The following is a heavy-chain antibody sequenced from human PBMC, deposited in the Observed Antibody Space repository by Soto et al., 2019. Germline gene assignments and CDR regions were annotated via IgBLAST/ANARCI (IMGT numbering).Heavy chain of an antibody. CDR3: ARGAPDSNSSDWFDP. CDR1: VGSISIYY. J-gene: IGHJ5*02. V-gene: IGHV4-59*01. CDR2: ISYSRST. D-gene: IGHD6-6*01. Sequence: SETLALSCTISVGSISIYYWSWIRQPPGKGLEWIGYISYSRSTNYNPSLKSRVTISVDTSKNQFSLKLSSVTAADTAVYYCARGAPDSNSSDWFDPWGQGTMVTVSS.